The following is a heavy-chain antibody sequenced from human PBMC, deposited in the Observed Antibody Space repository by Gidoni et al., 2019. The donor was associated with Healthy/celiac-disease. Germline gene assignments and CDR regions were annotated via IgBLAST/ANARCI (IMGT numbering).Heavy chain of an antibody. CDR2: IFSNEEK. CDR3: ARIERSGVGEWLRGLGPQYYFDY. J-gene: IGHJ4*02. CDR1: GFSLSNSILG. Sequence: QVTLKESGPVLVTPTENLTLTCTVSGFSLSNSILGVSWIRQPPGTAMEWHANIFSNEEKSYSTSLKSRLTISKDTSKSQVVLTMTNMDPVDTATYYCARIERSGVGEWLRGLGPQYYFDYWGQGTLVTVSS. D-gene: IGHD5-12*01. V-gene: IGHV2-26*01.